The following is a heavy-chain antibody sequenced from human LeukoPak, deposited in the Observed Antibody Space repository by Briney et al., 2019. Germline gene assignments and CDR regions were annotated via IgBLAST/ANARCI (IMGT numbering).Heavy chain of an antibody. J-gene: IGHJ4*02. CDR2: IYYSGST. D-gene: IGHD3-22*01. V-gene: IGHV4-59*08. Sequence: PSETLSLTCTVSGGSISSYYWSWIRQPPGKGLEWIGYIYYSGSTNYNPSLKSRVTISVDTSKNQFSLKLSSVTAADTAVYYCARVRYYDSSGYYGVFDYWGQGTLVTVSS. CDR1: GGSISSYY. CDR3: ARVRYYDSSGYYGVFDY.